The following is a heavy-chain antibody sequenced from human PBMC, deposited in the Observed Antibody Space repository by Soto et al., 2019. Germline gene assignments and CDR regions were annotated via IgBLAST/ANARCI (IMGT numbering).Heavy chain of an antibody. CDR3: ARGGGVYYFDY. Sequence: ETLSLTCTVSCGSISSYYWSWIRQPPGKGLEWIGYIYYSGITDYNPSLKSRVTISVDTSKSQFSLKLSSVTAADTAVYYCARGGGVYYFDYWGQGTLVTVSS. CDR2: IYYSGIT. D-gene: IGHD2-8*02. J-gene: IGHJ4*02. CDR1: CGSISSYY. V-gene: IGHV4-59*01.